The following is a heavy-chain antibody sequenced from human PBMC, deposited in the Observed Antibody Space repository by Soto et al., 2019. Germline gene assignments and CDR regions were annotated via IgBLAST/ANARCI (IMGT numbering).Heavy chain of an antibody. Sequence: GGSLRLSCAASGFTFSSYGMHWVRQAPGKGLEWVAVISYDGSNKYYADSVKGRFTISRDNSKNTLYLQMNSLRAEDTAVYYCAKENYYDSSGYWTFGAFDIWGQGTMVTVSS. J-gene: IGHJ3*02. CDR3: AKENYYDSSGYWTFGAFDI. CDR1: GFTFSSYG. CDR2: ISYDGSNK. D-gene: IGHD3-22*01. V-gene: IGHV3-30*18.